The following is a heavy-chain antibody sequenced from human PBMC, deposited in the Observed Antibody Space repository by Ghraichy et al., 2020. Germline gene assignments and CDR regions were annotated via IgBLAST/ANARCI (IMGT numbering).Heavy chain of an antibody. J-gene: IGHJ6*03. Sequence: GGSLRLSCAASGFTFSSYAMSWVRQAPGKGLEWVSAISGSGGSTYYADSVKGRFTISRDNSKNTLYLQMNSLRAEDTAVYYCARAAAGTFYYYMDVWGKGTTVTVSS. CDR3: ARAAAGTFYYYMDV. CDR1: GFTFSSYA. CDR2: ISGSGGST. V-gene: IGHV3-23*01. D-gene: IGHD6-13*01.